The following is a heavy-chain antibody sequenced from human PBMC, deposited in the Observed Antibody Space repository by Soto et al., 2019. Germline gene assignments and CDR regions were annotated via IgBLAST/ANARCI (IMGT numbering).Heavy chain of an antibody. CDR1: GFTFSSYA. Sequence: GGSLRLSCAASGFTFSSYAMSWVRQAPGKGLEWVSAISGSGGSTYYADSVKGRFTISRDNSKNTLYLQMNSLRAEDTAVYYCAKAADFPHKYYYYYYMDVWGKGTTVTVSS. CDR3: AKAADFPHKYYYYYYMDV. J-gene: IGHJ6*03. V-gene: IGHV3-23*01. CDR2: ISGSGGST.